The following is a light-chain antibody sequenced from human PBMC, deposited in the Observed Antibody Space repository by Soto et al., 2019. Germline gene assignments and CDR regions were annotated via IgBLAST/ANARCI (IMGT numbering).Light chain of an antibody. J-gene: IGKJ4*01. CDR2: TAS. V-gene: IGKV1-16*01. Sequence: EIQMTQSPTSLSASVGDSVTITCRASQGINKFLAWFQQKPGTAPKSLISTASRLQSGVPSRFSGSGSGTHFTLTINNLQPEDFATYYCQQYESFPLTFGGGTRVEIK. CDR3: QQYESFPLT. CDR1: QGINKF.